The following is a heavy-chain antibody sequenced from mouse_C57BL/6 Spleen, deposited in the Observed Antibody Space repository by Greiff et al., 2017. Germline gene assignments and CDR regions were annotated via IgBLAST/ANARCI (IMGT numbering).Heavy chain of an antibody. J-gene: IGHJ4*01. D-gene: IGHD3-2*02. V-gene: IGHV2-2*01. CDR1: GFSLTSYG. Sequence: VQLVESGPGLVQPSQSLSITCTVSGFSLTSYGVHWVRQSPGKGLEWLGVIWSGGSTDYNAAFISRLSISKDNSKSQVFFKMNSLQADDTAIYYCARNYHSSGYGGAMDYWGQGTSVTVSS. CDR3: ARNYHSSGYGGAMDY. CDR2: IWSGGST.